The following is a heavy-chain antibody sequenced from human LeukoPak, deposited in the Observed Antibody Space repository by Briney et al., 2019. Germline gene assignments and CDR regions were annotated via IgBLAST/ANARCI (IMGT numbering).Heavy chain of an antibody. CDR2: ISGSGYST. CDR1: GFTFSHYG. V-gene: IGHV3-23*01. D-gene: IGHD1-26*01. J-gene: IGHJ6*03. Sequence: GGSLRLSCVASGFTFSHYGMSWVRQAPGKGLEWVSGISGSGYSTYYADSVKGRFTISRDNSKNTVYLQMSSLRVDDTAIYYCAKSGASPLYHMDVWGKGATVTVSS. CDR3: AKSGASPLYHMDV.